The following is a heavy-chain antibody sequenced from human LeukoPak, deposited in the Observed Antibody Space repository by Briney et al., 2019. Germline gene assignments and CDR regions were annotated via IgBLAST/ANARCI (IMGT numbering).Heavy chain of an antibody. D-gene: IGHD1-26*01. V-gene: IGHV4-59*08. CDR1: GGSISSYY. CDR2: IYYSGST. Sequence: KPSETLSLTCTVSGGSISSYYWSWIRQPPGKGLEWIGYIYYSGSTNYNPSLKSRVTISVDTSKNQFSLKLSSVTAADTAVYYCARLIVGPTYFDYWGQGTLVTVSS. J-gene: IGHJ4*02. CDR3: ARLIVGPTYFDY.